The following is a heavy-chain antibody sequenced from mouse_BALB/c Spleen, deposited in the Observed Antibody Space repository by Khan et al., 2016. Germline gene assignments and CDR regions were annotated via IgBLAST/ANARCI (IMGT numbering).Heavy chain of an antibody. CDR3: ARTDGRGYFDY. Sequence: QVRLQQSGAELMKPGASVKISCKATGYTFSSYWIEWVKQRPGHGLEWIGEILPGSGSTNYNEKFRGKATFTADTSSNTAYMQLSSLTSEDSAVHYCARTDGRGYFDYWGQGTTLTVSA. V-gene: IGHV1-9*01. CDR1: GYTFSSYW. CDR2: ILPGSGST. J-gene: IGHJ2*01.